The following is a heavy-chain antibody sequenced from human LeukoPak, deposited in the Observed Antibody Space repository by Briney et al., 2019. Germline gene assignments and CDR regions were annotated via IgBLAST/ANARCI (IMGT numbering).Heavy chain of an antibody. D-gene: IGHD5-18*01. J-gene: IGHJ4*02. CDR3: AKEDYTAMDLDY. V-gene: IGHV3-7*01. CDR1: GFTFSNNW. Sequence: PGGSLRLSCAASGFTFSNNWMTWVRQAPGKGLEWVASVKKDASEKYYVDSVKGRFAISRDNAKNSLYLQMNSLRAEDTAMYYCAKEDYTAMDLDYWGQGTLVTVSS. CDR2: VKKDASEK.